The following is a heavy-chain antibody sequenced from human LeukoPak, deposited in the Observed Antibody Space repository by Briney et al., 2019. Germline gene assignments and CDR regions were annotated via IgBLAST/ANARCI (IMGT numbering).Heavy chain of an antibody. Sequence: ASVKVSCKASGYTFTGYYMHWVRQAPGQGLEWMGWINPNSGGTNYAQKFQGRVTMTRDTSISTAYMELSRLRSDDTAVYYCARPSRRGIVGATNPLGYWGQGTLVTVSS. V-gene: IGHV1-2*02. J-gene: IGHJ4*02. CDR2: INPNSGGT. CDR3: ARPSRRGIVGATNPLGY. D-gene: IGHD1-26*01. CDR1: GYTFTGYY.